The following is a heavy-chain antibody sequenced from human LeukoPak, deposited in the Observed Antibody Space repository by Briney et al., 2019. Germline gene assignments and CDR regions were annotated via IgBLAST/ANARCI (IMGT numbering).Heavy chain of an antibody. Sequence: GASVTVSCKASGGTFSSYAISWVRQAPGQGLEWMGGIIPIFGTANYAQKFQGRVTITADESTSTAYMELSSLRSEDTAVYYCARDGTIFYGMDVWGQGTTVTVSS. CDR1: GGTFSSYA. CDR2: IIPIFGTA. J-gene: IGHJ6*02. V-gene: IGHV1-69*13. CDR3: ARDGTIFYGMDV. D-gene: IGHD3-3*01.